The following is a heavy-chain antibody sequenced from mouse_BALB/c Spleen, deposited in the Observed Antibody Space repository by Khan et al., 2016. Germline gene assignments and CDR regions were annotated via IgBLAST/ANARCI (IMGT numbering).Heavy chain of an antibody. D-gene: IGHD4-1*01. CDR2: IWSGGNT. CDR3: ASLKWDPY. Sequence: QVQLKESGPGLVQPSQSLSITCTVSGFSLTTYDVHWVRQSPGEGLEWLGVIWSGGNTDYNEAFISRLSISKDKSKSQVFFRMNSLQANDTAIYYCASLKWDPYLGQGTSVTVSS. V-gene: IGHV2-2*02. CDR1: GFSLTTYD. J-gene: IGHJ4*01.